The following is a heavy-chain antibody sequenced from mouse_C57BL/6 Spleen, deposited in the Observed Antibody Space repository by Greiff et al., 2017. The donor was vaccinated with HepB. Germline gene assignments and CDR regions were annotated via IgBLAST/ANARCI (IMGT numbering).Heavy chain of an antibody. V-gene: IGHV1-4*01. CDR3: ARTHER. J-gene: IGHJ2*01. Sequence: VHLKQSGAELASPGASGKISCKASGYTFPSYTMPGVNQGPGQGLEGIGYINPSRGYTKYNQKFKAKPTLTADKSSSTAYMQLSSLTSEDSAVYYCARTHERWGQGTTLTVSS. CDR1: GYTFPSYT. CDR2: INPSRGYT.